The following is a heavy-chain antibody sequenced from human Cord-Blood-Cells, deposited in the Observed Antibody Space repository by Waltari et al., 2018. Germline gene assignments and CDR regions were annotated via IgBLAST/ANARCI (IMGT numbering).Heavy chain of an antibody. D-gene: IGHD6-13*01. J-gene: IGHJ4*02. CDR2: INHSGST. V-gene: IGHV4-34*01. Sequence: QVQLQQWGAGLLKPSETLSLTCAVYGGSFSGYYWSWIRQPPGKGLEWIGEINHSGSTNYNPSLKSRVTRSVDTSKNQFSLKLSSVTAADTAVYYCARGKTSSSWFDYWGQGTLVTVSS. CDR3: ARGKTSSSWFDY. CDR1: GGSFSGYY.